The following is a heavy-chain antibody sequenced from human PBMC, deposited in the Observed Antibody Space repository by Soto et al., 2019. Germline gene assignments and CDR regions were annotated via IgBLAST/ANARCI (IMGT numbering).Heavy chain of an antibody. CDR3: AKRAHISSSCGVDV. Sequence: GGSLRLSCAASGFTFSNYAMTWVRQAPGKGLEWVSGISGSGASTFYADSVKGRFTTSRDTSRNTLYLQMNSLRAEDTAVYYGAKRAHISSSCGVDVWGQGTTVTVSS. CDR2: ISGSGAST. J-gene: IGHJ6*02. CDR1: GFTFSNYA. V-gene: IGHV3-23*01. D-gene: IGHD6-6*01.